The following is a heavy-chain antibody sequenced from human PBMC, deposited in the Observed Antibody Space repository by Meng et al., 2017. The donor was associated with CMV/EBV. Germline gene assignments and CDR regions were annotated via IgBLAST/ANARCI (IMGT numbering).Heavy chain of an antibody. J-gene: IGHJ4*02. V-gene: IGHV2-5*02. CDR1: EFSISTSVVG. D-gene: IGHD5-18*01. CDR2: IYWDADK. CDR3: AHRGSYGYHGY. Sequence: QIPVKASGPALWNSTQILALTCTFAEFSISTSVVGVGWIRQPPRKAMEWIDLIYWDADKRYSSSLKSRLTINKDTSKNQVVLTMTNMDPVDTDTYYCAHRGSYGYHGYWGQGTLVTVSS.